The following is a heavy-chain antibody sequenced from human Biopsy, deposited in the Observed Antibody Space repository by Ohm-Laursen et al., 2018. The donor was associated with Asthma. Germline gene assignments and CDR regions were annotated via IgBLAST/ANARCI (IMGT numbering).Heavy chain of an antibody. CDR2: IDPNSGGT. J-gene: IGHJ2*01. V-gene: IGHV1-2*06. CDR1: GYPFTDYY. Sequence: EASVKVSCKASGYPFTDYYVHWVRQAPGQGLEWMGRIDPNSGGTNYAQKFLGRFTMTRDTSVNTAFMVLSRLRSDDTAVYYCARIKIRIGAGTDRYFDLWGRGTLVTVSS. CDR3: ARIKIRIGAGTDRYFDL. D-gene: IGHD3-16*01.